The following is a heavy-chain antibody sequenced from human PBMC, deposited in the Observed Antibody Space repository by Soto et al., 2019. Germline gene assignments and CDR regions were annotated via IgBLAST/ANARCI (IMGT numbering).Heavy chain of an antibody. V-gene: IGHV4-30-4*01. Sequence: SETLSLTCTVSGGSISSGDYYWGWIRQPPGKGLEWIAYIHNSVSTHYNPSLKSRVTISVDTSKNQFSLKLSSVTAADTAVYYCARSRYSRSYFFDFRAQRTLVTGSS. CDR2: IHNSVST. D-gene: IGHD1-26*01. J-gene: IGHJ4*02. CDR3: ARSRYSRSYFFDF. CDR1: GGSISSGDYY.